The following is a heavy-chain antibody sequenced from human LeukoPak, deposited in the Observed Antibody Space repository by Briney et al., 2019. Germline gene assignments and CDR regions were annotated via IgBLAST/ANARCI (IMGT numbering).Heavy chain of an antibody. V-gene: IGHV3-49*03. CDR2: IRSQAYGGAT. J-gene: IGHJ4*02. D-gene: IGHD3-10*01. Sequence: GGSLRLSCTASGFTFGDYAMNWFRQAPGKGLEWVGFIRSQAYGGATEYAASVKGRFTISRDDSKTIAYLQMNSLRAEDTAVYYCAKDSGYYYGSGFDYWGQGTLVTVSS. CDR1: GFTFGDYA. CDR3: AKDSGYYYGSGFDY.